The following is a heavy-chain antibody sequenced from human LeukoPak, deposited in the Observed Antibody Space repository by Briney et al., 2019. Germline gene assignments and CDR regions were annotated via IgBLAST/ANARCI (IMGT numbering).Heavy chain of an antibody. J-gene: IGHJ4*02. CDR3: ARDLTGPYDH. V-gene: IGHV3-74*01. CDR2: INVEGNYI. CDR1: GFTVSRYW. D-gene: IGHD3-22*01. Sequence: GKSLRLSCAASGFTVSRYWMHWVRQAPGKGLVWVARINVEGNYIDYAESVKGRLTISRDSAMNTLYLQMNSVRAEDTAVYSCARDLTGPYDHWGQGTLVTVSS.